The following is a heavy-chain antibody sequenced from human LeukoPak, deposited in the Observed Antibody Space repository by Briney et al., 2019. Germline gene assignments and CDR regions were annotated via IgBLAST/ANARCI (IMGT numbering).Heavy chain of an antibody. CDR3: ARTRFLLWFGESPSAFDI. J-gene: IGHJ3*02. CDR1: GGSISSSSYY. D-gene: IGHD3-10*01. CDR2: IYYSGST. V-gene: IGHV4-39*07. Sequence: KPSETLSLTCTVSGGSISSSSYYWGWIRQPPGKGLEWIGSIYYSGSTYYNPSLKSRVTISVDTSKDQFSLKLSSVTAADTAVYYCARTRFLLWFGESPSAFDIWGQGTMVTVSS.